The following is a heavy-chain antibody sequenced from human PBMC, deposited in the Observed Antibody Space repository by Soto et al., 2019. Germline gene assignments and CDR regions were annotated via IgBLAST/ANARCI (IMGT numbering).Heavy chain of an antibody. CDR3: AREQTSAPANNFDY. V-gene: IGHV3-23*01. CDR2: LSGSGSTA. CDR1: GFIFDNYA. J-gene: IGHJ4*02. Sequence: EVQLLESGGGLVQPGGSLRLSCEVSGFIFDNYAMSWVRQAPGKGLEWVSALSGSGSTAYYADSVKGRFTISRDNSYNTLYLQMNSLRAEDTAVYYCAREQTSAPANNFDYWGQGILVTVSS.